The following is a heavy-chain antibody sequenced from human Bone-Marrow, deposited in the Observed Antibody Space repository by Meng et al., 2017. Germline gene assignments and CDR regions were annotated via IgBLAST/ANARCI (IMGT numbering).Heavy chain of an antibody. Sequence: QVRLVQSGAEVTKPGASVKVSCKASGYTFTSYGISWVRRAPGQGLEWMGRINPKSGDTHYAQKFQARVTMTGDTSISTAYMELSGLRSDDTAMYYCARDEDISAAGKLFGDYWGQGTLVTVSS. V-gene: IGHV1-2*06. CDR1: GYTFTSYG. J-gene: IGHJ4*02. D-gene: IGHD6-25*01. CDR3: ARDEDISAAGKLFGDY. CDR2: INPKSGDT.